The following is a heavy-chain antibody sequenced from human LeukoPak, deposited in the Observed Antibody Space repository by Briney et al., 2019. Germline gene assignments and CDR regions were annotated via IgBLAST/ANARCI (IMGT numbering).Heavy chain of an antibody. J-gene: IGHJ3*02. V-gene: IGHV3-48*03. D-gene: IGHD3-10*01. Sequence: GGSLRLSCAASGFTFSSYEMNWVRQAPGKGLEWVSYISSTGSTIYYADSVKGRFTISRDNAKNSLYLQMNSLRAEDTAVYYCARELLITMVREAPDAFDIWGQGTMVTVSS. CDR3: ARELLITMVREAPDAFDI. CDR2: ISSTGSTI. CDR1: GFTFSSYE.